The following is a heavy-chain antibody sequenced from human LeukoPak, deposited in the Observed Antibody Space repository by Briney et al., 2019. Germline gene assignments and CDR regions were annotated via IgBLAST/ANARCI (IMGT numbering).Heavy chain of an antibody. V-gene: IGHV3-23*01. J-gene: IGHJ4*02. CDR1: GFTFRTYA. D-gene: IGHD6-13*01. CDR2: VSVSGDIT. CDR3: AKVVAAAGQFDY. Sequence: PGGSLRLSCAASGFTFRTYAMGWVRQAPGKGLEWVSHVSVSGDITYCADSVKGRFTISRDNSKNTLDLQMNSLRVEDTAIYYCAKVVAAAGQFDYWGQGTLVTVSS.